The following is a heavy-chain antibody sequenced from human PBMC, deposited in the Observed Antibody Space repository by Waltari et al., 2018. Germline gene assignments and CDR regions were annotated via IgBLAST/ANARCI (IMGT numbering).Heavy chain of an antibody. CDR2: INHSGST. Sequence: QVQLQQWGAGLLKPSETLSLTCAVYGGSFSGYYWSWIRQPPGKGLEWIGEINHSGSTNYNPSLKSRVTISVDTSKNQFSLKLSSVTAADTAVYYCARASTVMPFDYWGQGTLVTVSS. CDR3: ARASTVMPFDY. D-gene: IGHD4-17*01. J-gene: IGHJ4*02. CDR1: GGSFSGYY. V-gene: IGHV4-34*01.